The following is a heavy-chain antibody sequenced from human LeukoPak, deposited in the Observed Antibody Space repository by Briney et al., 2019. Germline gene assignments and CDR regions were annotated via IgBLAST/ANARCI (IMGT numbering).Heavy chain of an antibody. D-gene: IGHD3-22*01. CDR1: GYSISSGYY. CDR3: ARGPSTYYYDSSGYDPYYFDY. CDR2: IYHSGST. Sequence: SETLSLTCTVSGYSISSGYYWGWIRQPPGKGLEWIGSIYHSGSTYYNPSLKSRVTISVDTSKNQFSLKLSSVTAADTAVYYCARGPSTYYYDSSGYDPYYFDYWGQGTLVTVSS. J-gene: IGHJ4*02. V-gene: IGHV4-38-2*02.